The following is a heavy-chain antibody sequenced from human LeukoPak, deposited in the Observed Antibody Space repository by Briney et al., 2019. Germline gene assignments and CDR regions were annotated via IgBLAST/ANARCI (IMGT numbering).Heavy chain of an antibody. CDR3: ARRGEYQLLRAYFDY. D-gene: IGHD2-2*01. Sequence: PGGSLRLSCAASGFTFSSYAMHWVRQAPGKGLEWVAVISYDGSNKYYADSVKGRFTISRDNSKNTLYLQMNSLRAEDTAVYYCARRGEYQLLRAYFDYWGQGTLVTVSS. CDR1: GFTFSSYA. V-gene: IGHV3-30-3*01. CDR2: ISYDGSNK. J-gene: IGHJ4*02.